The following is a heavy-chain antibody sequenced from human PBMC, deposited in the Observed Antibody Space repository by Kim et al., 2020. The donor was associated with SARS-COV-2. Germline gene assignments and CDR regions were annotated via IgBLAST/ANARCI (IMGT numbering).Heavy chain of an antibody. CDR2: ISYDGTNK. CDR1: GFTFSGYG. V-gene: IGHV3-30*18. J-gene: IGHJ4*02. Sequence: GGSLRLSCAASGFTFSGYGIHWVRQAPGKGLEWVAVISYDGTNKYYADSVKGRFSISRDNSKNTPYLQMNSLRGEDTAVYYCAKDLSGSYTYFDYWGQG. CDR3: AKDLSGSYTYFDY. D-gene: IGHD1-26*01.